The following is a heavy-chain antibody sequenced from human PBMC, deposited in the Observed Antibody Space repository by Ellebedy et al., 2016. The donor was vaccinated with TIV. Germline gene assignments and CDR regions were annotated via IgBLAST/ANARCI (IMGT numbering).Heavy chain of an antibody. Sequence: GGSLRLSCAASGFTFSSYWMHWVRQAPGKGLVWVSRINSDGSSTSYADSVKGRFTISRDNAKNTLYLQMNSLRAEDTAVYYCAREEYYYDSSGYKNAVLDYWGQGTLVTVSS. D-gene: IGHD3-22*01. J-gene: IGHJ4*02. CDR2: INSDGSST. CDR1: GFTFSSYW. V-gene: IGHV3-74*01. CDR3: AREEYYYDSSGYKNAVLDY.